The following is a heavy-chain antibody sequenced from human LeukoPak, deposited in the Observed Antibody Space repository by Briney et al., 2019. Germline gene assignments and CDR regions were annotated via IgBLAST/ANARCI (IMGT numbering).Heavy chain of an antibody. CDR1: GGTFSSYA. V-gene: IGHV1-69*13. CDR3: ARVSRYGVVIDTFDY. CDR2: IIPIFGTA. Sequence: SVKVSCKASGGTFSSYAISWVRQAPGQGLEWMGVIIPIFGTANYAQKFQGRVTITADESTSTAYMELSRLRSDDTAVYYCARVSRYGVVIDTFDYWGQGTLVTVSS. D-gene: IGHD3-3*01. J-gene: IGHJ4*02.